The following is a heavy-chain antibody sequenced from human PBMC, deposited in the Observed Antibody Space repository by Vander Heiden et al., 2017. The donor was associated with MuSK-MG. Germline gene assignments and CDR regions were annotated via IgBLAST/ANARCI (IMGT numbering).Heavy chain of an antibody. D-gene: IGHD4-4*01. CDR1: GYRFTSYG. CDR2: MYPGDSDT. J-gene: IGHJ4*02. V-gene: IGHV5-51*01. Sequence: EVQLVQSGAEVKTPGQSLTISCKVSGYRFTSYGVGGVRQMPGKGVEGMAIMYPGDSDTRYSPSFQGHVTISADRSSNTAYLQWYNLEASDTAMYYCARHGEADYSKDYNIEYWGKGTLVTVSS. CDR3: ARHGEADYSKDYNIEY.